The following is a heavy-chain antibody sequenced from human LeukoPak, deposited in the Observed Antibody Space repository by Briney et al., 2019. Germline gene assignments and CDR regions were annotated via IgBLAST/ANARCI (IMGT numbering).Heavy chain of an antibody. CDR3: AKDLSSMVRGVHGEAFDY. CDR2: IIPIFGTA. Sequence: GASVKVSCKASGGTFSSYAISWVRQAPGQGLEWMGGIIPIFGTANYAQKFQGRVTITADESTSTAYMELSSLRSEDTAVYYCAKDLSSMVRGVHGEAFDYWGQGTLVTVSS. J-gene: IGHJ4*02. V-gene: IGHV1-69*13. CDR1: GGTFSSYA. D-gene: IGHD3-10*01.